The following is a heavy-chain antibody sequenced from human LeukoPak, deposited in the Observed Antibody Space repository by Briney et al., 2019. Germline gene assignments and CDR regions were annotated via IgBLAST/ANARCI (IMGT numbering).Heavy chain of an antibody. CDR1: GFTFSSYG. J-gene: IGHJ6*02. V-gene: IGHV3-33*01. D-gene: IGHD5-24*01. CDR3: ARALQSRDGYNYPYYYYYYGMDV. CDR2: IWYDGSNK. Sequence: GGSLRLSCAASGFTFSSYGMHWVRQAPGKGLEWVAVIWYDGSNKYYADSVKGRFTISRDNSKNTLYLQMNSLRAEDTAVYYCARALQSRDGYNYPYYYYYYGMDVWGQGTAVTVSS.